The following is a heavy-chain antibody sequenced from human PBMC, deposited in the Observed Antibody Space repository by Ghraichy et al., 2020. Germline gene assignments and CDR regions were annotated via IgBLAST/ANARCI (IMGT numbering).Heavy chain of an antibody. V-gene: IGHV3-7*01. CDR1: GFTFSSYW. Sequence: GGSLRLSCAASGFTFSSYWMSWVRQAPGKGLEWVANIKQDGSEKYYVDSVKGRFTISRDNAKNLLYLQMNSLRAEDTAVYYCARDNGERNRRITIFGVPKYYYYYGMDVWGRGTTVTVSS. CDR2: IKQDGSEK. CDR3: ARDNGERNRRITIFGVPKYYYYYGMDV. D-gene: IGHD3-3*01. J-gene: IGHJ6*02.